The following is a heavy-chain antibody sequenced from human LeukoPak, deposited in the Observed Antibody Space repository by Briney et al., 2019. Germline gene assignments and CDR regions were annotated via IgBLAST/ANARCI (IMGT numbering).Heavy chain of an antibody. D-gene: IGHD5-18*01. CDR1: GFTFSSYW. Sequence: PGGSLRLSCAASGFTFSSYWMHWVRHAPGKGLVWVSRINSDGSSTSYADSVKGRFTISRDNAKSTLYLQMNSLRAEDTAVYYCARVGRDTRVNYFDYWGQGPLVTVSS. CDR3: ARVGRDTRVNYFDY. V-gene: IGHV3-74*01. CDR2: INSDGSST. J-gene: IGHJ4*02.